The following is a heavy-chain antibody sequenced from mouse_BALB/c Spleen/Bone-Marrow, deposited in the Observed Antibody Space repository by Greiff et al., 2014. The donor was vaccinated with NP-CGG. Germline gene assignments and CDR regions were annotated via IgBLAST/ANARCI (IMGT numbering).Heavy chain of an antibody. J-gene: IGHJ2*01. V-gene: IGHV1S130*01. D-gene: IGHD1-1*01. CDR1: GYTFTSSW. CDR2: IHPNSGNT. Sequence: VQLQQSGSVLVRPGASVKLSCKASGYTFTSSWMHWAKQRPGQGLEWIGEIHPNSGNTNYNEKFKGKATLTVDTSSSTAYVDLSSLTSEDSAVYYCANYYGSGSYWGQGTTLTVSS. CDR3: ANYYGSGSY.